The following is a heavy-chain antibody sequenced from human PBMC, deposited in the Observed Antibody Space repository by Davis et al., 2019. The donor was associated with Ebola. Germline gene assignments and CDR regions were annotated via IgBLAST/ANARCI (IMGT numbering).Heavy chain of an antibody. V-gene: IGHV3-23*01. D-gene: IGHD3-3*01. CDR3: ARSGLSFGVVKYHYGMDV. J-gene: IGHJ6*04. CDR1: GFTFSSYA. Sequence: GESLKISCAASGFTFSSYAMSWVRQAPGKGLEWVSAISGSGGSTYYADSVKGRFTISRDNSKKTLYLQMNSLRAEDTAVYYCARSGLSFGVVKYHYGMDVWGKGTTVTVFS. CDR2: ISGSGGST.